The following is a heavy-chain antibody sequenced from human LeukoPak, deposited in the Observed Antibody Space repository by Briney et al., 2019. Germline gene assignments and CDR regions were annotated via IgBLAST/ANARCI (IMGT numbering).Heavy chain of an antibody. Sequence: SQTLSLTCTVSGGSISSGGYYWSWLRQHPGKGLEWIGYIYYSGSTYYNPSLKSRVTISVDTSKNQFSLKLSSVTAADTAVYYCARTPWPRYCSSTSCYTGGVYFDYWGQGTLVTVSS. CDR1: GGSISSGGYY. J-gene: IGHJ4*02. CDR2: IYYSGST. D-gene: IGHD2-2*02. V-gene: IGHV4-31*03. CDR3: ARTPWPRYCSSTSCYTGGVYFDY.